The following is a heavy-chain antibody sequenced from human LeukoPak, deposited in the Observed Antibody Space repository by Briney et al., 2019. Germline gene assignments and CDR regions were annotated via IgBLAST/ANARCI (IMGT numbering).Heavy chain of an antibody. CDR2: INPNSGGT. CDR1: GYTFTGYY. J-gene: IGHJ1*01. D-gene: IGHD3-22*01. Sequence: ASVKVSCKASGYTFTGYYMHWVRQAPGQGLEWMGWINPNSGGTNYAQKFQGRVTMTRDTSISTAYMELSRLRSDDTAVYYCARDGSMRTYYYDISGSQDQHWGQGTLVTVSS. V-gene: IGHV1-2*02. CDR3: ARDGSMRTYYYDISGSQDQH.